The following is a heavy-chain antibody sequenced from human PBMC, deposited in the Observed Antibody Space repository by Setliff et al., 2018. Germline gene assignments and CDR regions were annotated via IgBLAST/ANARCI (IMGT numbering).Heavy chain of an antibody. CDR2: IQKSGST. CDR1: GVSISSYY. J-gene: IGHJ6*02. V-gene: IGHV4-59*01. Sequence: SETLSLTCNASGVSISSYYWSWIRQPPGKGLESIGYIQKSGSTNYNPSLMSRVSISVDTSKNQFSLKLRSVTAADTAVYYCARLSWNGLRYYGLDVWGQGTTVTVS. CDR3: ARLSWNGLRYYGLDV. D-gene: IGHD3-3*01.